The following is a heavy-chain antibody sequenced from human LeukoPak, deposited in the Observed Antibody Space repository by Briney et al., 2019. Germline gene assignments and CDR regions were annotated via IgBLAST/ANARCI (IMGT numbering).Heavy chain of an antibody. CDR2: IRLDGSNT. CDR1: GFAFSTYG. V-gene: IGHV3-30*02. J-gene: IGHJ4*02. CDR3: AKFQANYYDSSGYGCFDY. Sequence: GGSLRLSCAASGFAFSTYGMHWVRQAPGKGLEWVAFIRLDGSNTKYADSVKGRFTISRDNSKNTLYLEMNSLRAEDTAVYYCAKFQANYYDSSGYGCFDYWGQGVLVTVSS. D-gene: IGHD3-22*01.